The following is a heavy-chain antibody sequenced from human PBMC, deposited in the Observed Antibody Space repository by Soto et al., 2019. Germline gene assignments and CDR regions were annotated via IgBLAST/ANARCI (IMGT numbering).Heavy chain of an antibody. J-gene: IGHJ5*02. D-gene: IGHD2-21*02. V-gene: IGHV4-38-2*01. CDR1: GYSIRNGYY. CDR3: ARVGPYCGGDCYSPPT. Sequence: SETLSLTCAVSGYSIRNGYYWGWIRQPPGKGLEWIGTIYHNGSTYYNPSLKSRVTISVDASENHFSLKLSSVTAADTAVYYCARVGPYCGGDCYSPPTWGQGTLVTVSS. CDR2: IYHNGST.